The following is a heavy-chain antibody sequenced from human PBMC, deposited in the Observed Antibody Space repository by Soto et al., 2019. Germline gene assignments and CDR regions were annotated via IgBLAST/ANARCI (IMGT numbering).Heavy chain of an antibody. J-gene: IGHJ4*02. CDR1: GGSFSGYY. V-gene: IGHV4-34*01. CDR2: INHSGST. Sequence: QVQLQQWGAGLLKPSETLSLTCAVYGGSFSGYYWSWIHQPPGKGLEWIGEINHSGSTNYNPSLKSRVTISVDTSKNQFSLKLSSVTAADTAVYYCARGRGVGNYPERYYFDYWGQGTLVTVSS. D-gene: IGHD1-7*01. CDR3: ARGRGVGNYPERYYFDY.